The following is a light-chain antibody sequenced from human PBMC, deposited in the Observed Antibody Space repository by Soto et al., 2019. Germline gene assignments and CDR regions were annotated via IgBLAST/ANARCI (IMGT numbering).Light chain of an antibody. V-gene: IGKV3-15*01. CDR3: QQYNNWPPYT. Sequence: SVMTQSPATLSVSPGERATLSCRASQSVSSNLAWYQQKPGQAPRLLIYGASTRATGIPARFSGSGSGTEFTLTISSLQSEDFALYYCQQYNNWPPYTFGQGTKLEIK. J-gene: IGKJ2*01. CDR1: QSVSSN. CDR2: GAS.